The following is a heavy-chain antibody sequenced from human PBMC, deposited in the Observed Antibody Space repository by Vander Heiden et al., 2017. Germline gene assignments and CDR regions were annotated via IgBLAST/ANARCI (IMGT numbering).Heavy chain of an antibody. Sequence: KVSCKASGATFSSYAISWVRQAPGQGLEWMGGIIPIFGTANYAQKFQGRVTITADESTSTAYMELSSLRSEDTAVYYCARRYCSSTSCSQGGNWFDPWGQGTLVTVSS. CDR3: ARRYCSSTSCSQGGNWFDP. J-gene: IGHJ5*02. D-gene: IGHD2-2*01. CDR2: IIPIFGTA. V-gene: IGHV1-69*01. CDR1: GATFSSYA.